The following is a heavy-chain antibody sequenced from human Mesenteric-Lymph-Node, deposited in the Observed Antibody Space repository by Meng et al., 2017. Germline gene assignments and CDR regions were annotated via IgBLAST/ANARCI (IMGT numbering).Heavy chain of an antibody. J-gene: IGHJ4*02. V-gene: IGHV3-23*01. Sequence: GESLKISCAASGFTFSSYAMSWVRQAPGKGLEWVSAISGSGGSTYYADSVKGRFTISRDNSKSTLYLQMKSLRADDTAMYYCAFDFWGQGTLVTVSS. CDR1: GFTFSSYA. CDR2: ISGSGGST. CDR3: AFDF.